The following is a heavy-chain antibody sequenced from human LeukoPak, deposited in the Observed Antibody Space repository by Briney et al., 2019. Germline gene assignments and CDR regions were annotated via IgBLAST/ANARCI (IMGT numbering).Heavy chain of an antibody. V-gene: IGHV1-2*02. CDR2: INPNSGGT. J-gene: IGHJ4*02. CDR1: GYTFTGYY. Sequence: DSVKVSCKASGYTFTGYYMHWVRQAPGQGLEWMGWINPNSGGTNYQGRVTMTRDTSISTAYMELSRLRSEDTAVYYCARDGCSGGSCYHNWGQGTLVTVSS. CDR3: ARDGCSGGSCYHN. D-gene: IGHD2-15*01.